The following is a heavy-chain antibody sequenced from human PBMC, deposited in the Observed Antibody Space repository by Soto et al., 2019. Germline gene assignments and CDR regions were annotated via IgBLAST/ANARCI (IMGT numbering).Heavy chain of an antibody. CDR3: ARDWGGNFQPDY. V-gene: IGHV3-21*01. Sequence: PGGSLRLSCAASGFTFSSYSVNWVRQAPGKGLEWVSSISSSSSYIYYADSVKGRFTISRDNAKNSLYLQMNSLRAEDTAVYYCARDWGGNFQPDYWGQGTLVTVSS. CDR1: GFTFSSYS. D-gene: IGHD2-21*02. CDR2: ISSSSSYI. J-gene: IGHJ4*02.